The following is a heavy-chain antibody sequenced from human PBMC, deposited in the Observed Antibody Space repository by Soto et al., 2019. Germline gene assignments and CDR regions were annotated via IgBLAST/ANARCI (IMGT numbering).Heavy chain of an antibody. J-gene: IGHJ4*02. V-gene: IGHV3-23*01. CDR3: AKDRLWLSDY. D-gene: IGHD6-19*01. Sequence: GGSLRLSCAASGFTFSSYATSWVRQAPGKGLEWVSSISGSGAGKHYADSVKGRFTISRDNSKNTLYLQMNSLRAEDTAVYYCAKDRLWLSDYWGQGTLVTVSS. CDR2: ISGSGAGK. CDR1: GFTFSSYA.